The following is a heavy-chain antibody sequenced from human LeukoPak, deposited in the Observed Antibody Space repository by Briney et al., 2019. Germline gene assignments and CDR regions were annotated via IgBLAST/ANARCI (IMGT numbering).Heavy chain of an antibody. D-gene: IGHD5-12*01. Sequence: ASVKVSCKASGYTFTSYGISWVRQAPGQVLEWMGWISAYNGNTNYAQKLQGRVTMTTDTSASTAYMELRSLRSDDTAVYYCARQTEWLRLGNWFDPWGQGTLVTVSS. CDR3: ARQTEWLRLGNWFDP. V-gene: IGHV1-18*01. J-gene: IGHJ5*02. CDR2: ISAYNGNT. CDR1: GYTFTSYG.